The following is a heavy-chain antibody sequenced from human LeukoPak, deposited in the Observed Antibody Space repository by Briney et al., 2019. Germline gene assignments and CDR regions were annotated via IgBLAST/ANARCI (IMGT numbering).Heavy chain of an antibody. Sequence: GSLRLSCAASGFTFSSYAMSWVRQAPGKGLEWVSAISGSGGSTYYADSVKGRFTISRDNSKNTLYLQMNSLRAEDTAVYYCGKDLRWYDFWSGYTDSYYFDYWGQGTLVTVSS. CDR2: ISGSGGST. D-gene: IGHD3-3*01. CDR1: GFTFSSYA. J-gene: IGHJ4*02. V-gene: IGHV3-23*01. CDR3: GKDLRWYDFWSGYTDSYYFDY.